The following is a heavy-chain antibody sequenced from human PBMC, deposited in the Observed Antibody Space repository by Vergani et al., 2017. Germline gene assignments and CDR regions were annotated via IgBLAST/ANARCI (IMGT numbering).Heavy chain of an antibody. D-gene: IGHD3-3*01. CDR3: AKVRRGWFTIFGVAPWRYFDY. CDR2: ISYDGSNK. J-gene: IGHJ4*02. V-gene: IGHV3-30*18. Sequence: QVQLVESGGGVVQPGRSLRLSCAASGFTFSSYGMHWVRQAPGKGLGWVAVISYDGSNKYYADSVKGRFTISRDNSKNTLYLQMNSLRAEDTAVYYCAKVRRGWFTIFGVAPWRYFDYWGQGTLVTVSA. CDR1: GFTFSSYG.